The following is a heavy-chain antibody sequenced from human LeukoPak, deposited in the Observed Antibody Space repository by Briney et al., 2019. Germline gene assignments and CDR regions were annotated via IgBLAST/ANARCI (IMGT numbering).Heavy chain of an antibody. Sequence: ASVKVSCKASGYTFTGYYMHWVRQAPGQGLEWMGWINPNSGGTNYAQKFQGRVTMTRDTSISTAYMEPSRLRSDDTAVYYCARDLRYSGSYLQGRWFDPWGQGTLVTVSS. CDR3: ARDLRYSGSYLQGRWFDP. J-gene: IGHJ5*02. CDR1: GYTFTGYY. CDR2: INPNSGGT. V-gene: IGHV1-2*02. D-gene: IGHD1-26*01.